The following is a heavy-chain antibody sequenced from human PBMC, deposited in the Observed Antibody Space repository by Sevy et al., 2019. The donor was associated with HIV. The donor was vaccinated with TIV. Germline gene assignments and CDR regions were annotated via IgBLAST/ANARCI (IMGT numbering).Heavy chain of an antibody. Sequence: SETLSLTCTVSGGSISSSSYYWGWIRQPPGKGLEWIGSIYYSGSTYYNPSLKSRVTISVDTSKNQFSLKLSAVTAADSSVYYCARLPTGYCTNGVWPWDYYYGMDVWGQGTTVTVSS. V-gene: IGHV4-39*01. CDR3: ARLPTGYCTNGVWPWDYYYGMDV. CDR1: GGSISSSSYY. CDR2: IYYSGST. D-gene: IGHD2-8*01. J-gene: IGHJ6*02.